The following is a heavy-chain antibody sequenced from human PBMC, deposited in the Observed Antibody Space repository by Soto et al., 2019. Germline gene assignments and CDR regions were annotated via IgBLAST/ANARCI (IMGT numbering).Heavy chain of an antibody. CDR3: ARDKGYCSDTSCPDFDY. Sequence: QVQLVQSGAEVKKPGSSVKVSCKASGGTLSRYTFSWVRQAPGQGLEWMGRVIPNLGVTNYAKKFQGRFTIVVDTSTSTAYMEQNSLRYDDTAVYYCARDKGYCSDTSCPDFDYWGQGDLGTVSS. CDR2: VIPNLGVT. V-gene: IGHV1-69*08. J-gene: IGHJ4*02. CDR1: GGTLSRYT. D-gene: IGHD2-15*01.